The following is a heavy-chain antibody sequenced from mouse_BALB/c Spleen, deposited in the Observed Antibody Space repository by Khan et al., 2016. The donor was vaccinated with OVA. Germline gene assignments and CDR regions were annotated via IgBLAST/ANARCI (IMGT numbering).Heavy chain of an antibody. D-gene: IGHD2-2*01. CDR1: DYSITSDYA. CDR2: ISYSGST. J-gene: IGHJ4*01. CDR3: IRSVFYAYAYAMDY. Sequence: VQLKQSGPGLVKPSQSLSLTCTVTDYSITSDYAWNWIRQFPGNKLEWMGYISYSGSTSYHPSLKSRISFTRDTSKNQFFLQLNSVTPEDTATXYCIRSVFYAYAYAMDYWGQGTSVTVSS. V-gene: IGHV3-2*02.